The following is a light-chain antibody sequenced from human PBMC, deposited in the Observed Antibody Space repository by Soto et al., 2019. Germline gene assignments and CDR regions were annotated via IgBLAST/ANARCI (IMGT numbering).Light chain of an antibody. CDR3: QQYGSSPLYI. V-gene: IGKV3-20*01. CDR2: GAS. J-gene: IGKJ2*01. Sequence: EIVLTQSPGTLSLSPGKRASLSCRASQSVRSSYLAWYQHKPGQAPRLLIYGASSRATGIPDRFSGSGSGTDFTLTLSRLEPEDFAVYYCQQYGSSPLYIFGQGTKLEI. CDR1: QSVRSSY.